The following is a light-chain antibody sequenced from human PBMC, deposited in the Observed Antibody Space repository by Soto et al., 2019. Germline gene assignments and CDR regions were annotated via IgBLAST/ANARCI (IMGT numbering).Light chain of an antibody. Sequence: DIVLTQSPATLSLSPGQTATLSCRASQSVSSYLAWYKQKAGQAPRLLIYEGSNRATGIPTRFSGSGSGTEFTLTISGLEPEDFAVYYCQQRNNWPWTFGQGTKVDIK. V-gene: IGKV3-11*01. CDR1: QSVSSY. CDR2: EGS. CDR3: QQRNNWPWT. J-gene: IGKJ1*01.